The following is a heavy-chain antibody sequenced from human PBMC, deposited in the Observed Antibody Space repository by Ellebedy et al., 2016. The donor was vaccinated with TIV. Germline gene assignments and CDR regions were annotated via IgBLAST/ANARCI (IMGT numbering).Heavy chain of an antibody. Sequence: SGPTLVKPSHTFTLTCTFIGFSPSTTGVGVGWLRQPTGQALDGLAFIFWNADRHHSPYLKNRLSIIKDTSKNQVVLTMINMDPVDTATYYCARSVPAHPVLAALDIWGQGTVVTVSS. V-gene: IGHV2-5*01. CDR3: ARSVPAHPVLAALDI. CDR1: GFSPSTTGVG. J-gene: IGHJ3*02. D-gene: IGHD2-2*01. CDR2: IFWNADR.